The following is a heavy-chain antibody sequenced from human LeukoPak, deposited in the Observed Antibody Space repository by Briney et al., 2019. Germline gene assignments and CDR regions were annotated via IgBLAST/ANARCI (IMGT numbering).Heavy chain of an antibody. CDR3: ARSAGSSGWYEGYYFDY. V-gene: IGHV3-7*01. CDR1: GFTFSRYW. J-gene: IGHJ4*02. Sequence: GGSLRLSCAASGFTFSRYWMSWVRQAPGKGLEWVANIKQDGSEKYYVDSVKGRFTISRDNAKISLHLQMNSLRAEDTAVYYCARSAGSSGWYEGYYFDYWGQGTLVTVSS. CDR2: IKQDGSEK. D-gene: IGHD6-13*01.